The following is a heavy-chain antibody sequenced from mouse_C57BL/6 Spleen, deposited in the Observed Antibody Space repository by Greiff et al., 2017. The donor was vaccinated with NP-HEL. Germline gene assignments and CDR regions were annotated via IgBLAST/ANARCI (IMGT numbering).Heavy chain of an antibody. J-gene: IGHJ4*01. CDR1: GFTFSDYG. V-gene: IGHV5-17*01. CDR2: ISSGSSNI. Sequence: EVMLVESGGGLVKPGGSLKLSCAASGFTFSDYGMHWVRQAPEKGLEWVAYISSGSSNIYYADTVKGRFTISIDNAKNTLFLQMTSLRSEDTAMYYCARSTFYYYAIDYWGQGTSVTVSS. D-gene: IGHD4-1*02. CDR3: ARSTFYYYAIDY.